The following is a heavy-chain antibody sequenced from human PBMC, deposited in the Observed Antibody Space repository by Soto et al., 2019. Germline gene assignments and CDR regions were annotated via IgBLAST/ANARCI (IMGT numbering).Heavy chain of an antibody. D-gene: IGHD2-2*01. Sequence: SETLSLTCTVSGGSISSSSYYWGWILQPPGKGLEWIGSIYYSGNTYYNPSLKSRVTISVDTAKNQFSLKLSSVTAADTAVYYCASLGYCSSTSCYGKWNWFDPWGQGTLVTVSS. CDR1: GGSISSSSYY. CDR2: IYYSGNT. J-gene: IGHJ5*02. V-gene: IGHV4-39*01. CDR3: ASLGYCSSTSCYGKWNWFDP.